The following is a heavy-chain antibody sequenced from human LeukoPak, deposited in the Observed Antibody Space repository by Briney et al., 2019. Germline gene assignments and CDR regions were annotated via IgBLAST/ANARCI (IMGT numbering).Heavy chain of an antibody. CDR2: IYYSGST. J-gene: IGHJ4*02. Sequence: SETLSLTCTVSGGSISSGGYYWSWIRQPPGKGLEWIGYIYYSGSTYYNPSLKSRVTISVDTSKNQFSLKLSSVTAADTAVYYCARAVDYYDSSGYPLFDYWGQGTLVTVSS. D-gene: IGHD3-22*01. V-gene: IGHV4-30-4*01. CDR1: GGSISSGGYY. CDR3: ARAVDYYDSSGYPLFDY.